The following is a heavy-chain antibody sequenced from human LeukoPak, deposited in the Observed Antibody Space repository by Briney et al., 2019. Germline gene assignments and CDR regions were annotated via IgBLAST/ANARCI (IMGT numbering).Heavy chain of an antibody. Sequence: GASVKVSCKASGYTFTSYGISWVRQAPGQGLEWMGWISAYNGNTNYAQKLQGRVTMTTDTSTSTAYMELRSLRSDDTAVYYCARERGITMVRGVMFYYGVDVWGQGTTVTVSS. J-gene: IGHJ6*02. CDR3: ARERGITMVRGVMFYYGVDV. CDR1: GYTFTSYG. CDR2: ISAYNGNT. D-gene: IGHD3-10*01. V-gene: IGHV1-18*01.